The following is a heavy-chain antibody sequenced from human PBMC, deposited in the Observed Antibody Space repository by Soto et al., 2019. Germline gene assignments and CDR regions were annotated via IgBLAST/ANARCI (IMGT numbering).Heavy chain of an antibody. J-gene: IGHJ6*02. CDR3: AKDYPPHSYSSGWSPYYYYGMDV. CDR1: GFTFSSYA. D-gene: IGHD6-19*01. Sequence: GGSLRLSCAASGFTFSSYAMSWVRQAPGKGLKWVSAISGSGGSTYYADSVKGRFTISRDNSKNTLKLKMNSLKAEDTVVFYCAKDYPPHSYSSGWSPYYYYGMDVWGQGTTVTVSS. V-gene: IGHV3-23*01. CDR2: ISGSGGST.